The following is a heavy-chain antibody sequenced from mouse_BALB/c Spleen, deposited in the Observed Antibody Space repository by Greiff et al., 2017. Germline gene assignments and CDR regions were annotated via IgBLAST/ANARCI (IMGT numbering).Heavy chain of an antibody. CDR3: ARATVYYYAMDY. J-gene: IGHJ4*01. CDR2: IRNKANGYTT. CDR1: GFTFTDYY. D-gene: IGHD4-1*02. V-gene: IGHV7-3*02. Sequence: EVKLMESGGGLVQPGGSLRLSCATSGFTFTDYYMSWVRQPPGKALEWLGFIRNKANGYTTEYSASVKGRFTISRDNSQSILYLQMNTLRAEDSATYYCARATVYYYAMDYWGQGTSVTVSS.